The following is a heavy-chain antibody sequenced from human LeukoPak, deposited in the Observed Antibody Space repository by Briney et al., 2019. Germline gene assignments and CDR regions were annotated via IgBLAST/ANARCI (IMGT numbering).Heavy chain of an antibody. V-gene: IGHV6-1*01. D-gene: IGHD5/OR15-5a*01. J-gene: IGHJ6*02. CDR2: HYYRSKWYN. CDR3: ARGKSKRLDV. CDR1: GDCVSSNSGT. Sequence: SQTLSLTCAISGDCVSSNSGTWNWTRQSPSSGLEWLGWHYYRSKWYNDYAVSVKSRITINPDTSKNHFSLQLNSVTPDDTAVYYCARGKSKRLDVWGQGTTVTVSS.